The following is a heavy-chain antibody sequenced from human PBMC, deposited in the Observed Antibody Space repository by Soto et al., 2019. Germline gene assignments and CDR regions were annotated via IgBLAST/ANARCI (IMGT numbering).Heavy chain of an antibody. CDR3: AKAGGIHLTPFDP. Sequence: GGSLRLSCAASGFTFSSYAMHWVRQAPGKGLEWVAVISYDGSNKYYADSVKGRFTISRDNSKNTLYLQMNSLRTEDTAVYFCAKAGGIHLTPFDPWGQGTLVTVSS. CDR2: ISYDGSNK. CDR1: GFTFSSYA. D-gene: IGHD6-13*01. J-gene: IGHJ5*02. V-gene: IGHV3-30*04.